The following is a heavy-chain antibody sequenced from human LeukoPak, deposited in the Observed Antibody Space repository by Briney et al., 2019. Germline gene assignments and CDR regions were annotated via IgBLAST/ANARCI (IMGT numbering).Heavy chain of an antibody. CDR3: AKARSDIAVATFDY. CDR2: TRYDGSNK. Sequence: GGSLRLSCAASGFTFSSYGMHWVRQAPGEGLEWVAFTRYDGSNKYYADSVKGRFTISRDNSKNTLYLQMNSLRAEDTAVYYCAKARSDIAVATFDYWGQGTLVTVSS. D-gene: IGHD6-19*01. V-gene: IGHV3-30*02. J-gene: IGHJ4*02. CDR1: GFTFSSYG.